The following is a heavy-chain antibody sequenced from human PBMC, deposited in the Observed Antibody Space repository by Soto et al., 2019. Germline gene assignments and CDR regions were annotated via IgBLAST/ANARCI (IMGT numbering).Heavy chain of an antibody. CDR2: IKQDGSEK. Sequence: GGSLRLSCAASGFTFSSYWMSWVRQAPGKGLEWVANIKQDGSEKYYVDSVKGRFTISRDNAKNSLYLQMNSLRAEDTAVYYCAREYVDIKIGSSSASYYGMDVWGQGTTVTVSS. J-gene: IGHJ6*02. D-gene: IGHD6-13*01. CDR3: AREYVDIKIGSSSASYYGMDV. CDR1: GFTFSSYW. V-gene: IGHV3-7*05.